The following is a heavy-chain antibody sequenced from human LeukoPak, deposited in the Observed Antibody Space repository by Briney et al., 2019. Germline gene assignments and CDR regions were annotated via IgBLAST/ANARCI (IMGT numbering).Heavy chain of an antibody. J-gene: IGHJ4*02. CDR3: VREWPGSYDALTGLYEGGYYYDK. D-gene: IGHD3-16*01. Sequence: SETLSLTCTVSGGSIRNQYWAWMRQPAGKGLEWIGRIFATGHTDSNPSLRSRVTISVDTPKNQFSLRLTSVTAADTAFYYCVREWPGSYDALTGLYEGGYYYDKWGQGTLVTVSS. CDR1: GGSIRNQY. CDR2: IFATGHT. V-gene: IGHV4-4*07.